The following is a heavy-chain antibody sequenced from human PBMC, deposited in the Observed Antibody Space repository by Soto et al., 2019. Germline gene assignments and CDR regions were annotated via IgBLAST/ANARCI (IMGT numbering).Heavy chain of an antibody. D-gene: IGHD3-3*02. CDR2: IGASGGDT. V-gene: IGHV3-23*01. CDR3: AKDRARISPINWFDP. J-gene: IGHJ5*02. CDR1: GFTFTSYA. Sequence: EVQLLESGGGLVQPGGSLRLSCAASGFTFTSYAMSWVRQAPGKGLEWVFAIGASGGDTYYADSVKGRFTISRDNSKNTVYLQLNSLRAEDTAFYYCAKDRARISPINWFDPWGQGTLVTVSS.